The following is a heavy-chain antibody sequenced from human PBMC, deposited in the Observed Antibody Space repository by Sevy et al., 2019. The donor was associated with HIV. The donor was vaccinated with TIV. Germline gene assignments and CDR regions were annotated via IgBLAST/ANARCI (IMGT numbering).Heavy chain of an antibody. Sequence: ASVKVSCKASGGTFSSYGISWVRQAPGQGLEWMGGIIPILGTVNYAQKFQGRVTITADESTKTAYMERSSRRSEDTAVYYCARGGGNGWYYFDYWGQETLVTVSS. CDR2: IIPILGTV. V-gene: IGHV1-69*13. J-gene: IGHJ4*02. CDR3: ARGGGNGWYYFDY. D-gene: IGHD6-19*01. CDR1: GGTFSSYG.